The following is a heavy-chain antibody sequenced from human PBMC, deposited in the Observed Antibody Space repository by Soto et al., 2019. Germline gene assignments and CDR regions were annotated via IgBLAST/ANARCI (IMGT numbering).Heavy chain of an antibody. J-gene: IGHJ3*02. CDR1: GGSFSGYY. V-gene: IGHV4-34*01. CDR2: INHSGST. D-gene: IGHD2-21*02. Sequence: SETLALNCAFYGGSFSGYYWSCIRQPPGNGLEWVGEINHSGSTNYNPSLKSRVTISVDTSKNQFSLKLSSVTAADTAVYYCARQKREGLTYCGGDCYSDAFDIWGQGTMVTVSS. CDR3: ARQKREGLTYCGGDCYSDAFDI.